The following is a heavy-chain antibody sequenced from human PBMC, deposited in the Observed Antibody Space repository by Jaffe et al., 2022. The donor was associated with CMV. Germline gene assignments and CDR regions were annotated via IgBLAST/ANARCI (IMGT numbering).Heavy chain of an antibody. CDR2: INHSGST. Sequence: QVQLQQWGAGLLKPSETLSLTCAVYGGSFSGYYWSWIRQPPGKGLEWIGEINHSGSTNYNPSLKSRVTISVDTSKNQFSLKLSSVTAADTAVYYCARGGIVVVVANNWFDPWGQGTLVTVSS. CDR3: ARGGIVVVVANNWFDP. CDR1: GGSFSGYY. V-gene: IGHV4-34*01. J-gene: IGHJ5*02. D-gene: IGHD2-15*01.